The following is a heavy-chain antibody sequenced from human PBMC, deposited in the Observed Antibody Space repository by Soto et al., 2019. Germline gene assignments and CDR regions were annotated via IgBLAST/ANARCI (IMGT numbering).Heavy chain of an antibody. D-gene: IGHD4-17*01. CDR3: ARGRLRWYYRDAFDI. CDR1: GGTFSNYA. J-gene: IGHJ3*02. Sequence: SVKVSCKASGGTFSNYAISWVRQAPGQGLEWMGGIIPIFGTANYAQKFQGRVTITADESTSTAYMELSSLRSEDTAVYYCARGRLRWYYRDAFDIWGQGTMVTVSS. V-gene: IGHV1-69*13. CDR2: IIPIFGTA.